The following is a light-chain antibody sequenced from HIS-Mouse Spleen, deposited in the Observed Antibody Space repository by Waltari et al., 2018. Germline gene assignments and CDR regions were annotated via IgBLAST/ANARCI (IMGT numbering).Light chain of an antibody. J-gene: IGLJ1*01. Sequence: QSALTQPASVSGSPGQSITISFTVPNRPFWRYNLVSWYKQHPGKAPKLMIYEGSKRPSGVSNRFSGSKSGNTASLTISGLQAEDEADYYCCSYAGSSTLVFGTGTKVTVL. CDR3: CSYAGSSTLV. CDR1: NRPFWRYNL. CDR2: EGS. V-gene: IGLV2-23*01.